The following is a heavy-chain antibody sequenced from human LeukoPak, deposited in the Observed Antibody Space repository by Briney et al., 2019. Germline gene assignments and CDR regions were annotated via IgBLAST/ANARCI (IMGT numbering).Heavy chain of an antibody. CDR3: AKGKRDTAMVPDY. J-gene: IGHJ4*02. Sequence: GGSLRLSFAASGFTFEDYPMHWFGQPPGRGREGFSGISWNSVSIGYGDSVKGRFTISRDNAKNSLYLQMNSLRAADTALYYCAKGKRDTAMVPDYWGQGTLVTVSS. V-gene: IGHV3-9*01. CDR2: ISWNSVSI. D-gene: IGHD5-18*01. CDR1: GFTFEDYP.